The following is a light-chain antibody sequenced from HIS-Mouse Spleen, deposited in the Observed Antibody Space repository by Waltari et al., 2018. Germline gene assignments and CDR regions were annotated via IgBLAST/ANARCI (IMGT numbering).Light chain of an antibody. CDR1: SSNIGSNY. Sequence: QSVLTQPPSASGTPGQRVTISCSGSSSNIGSNYVYWYQQLPGTAPKLFIDRNNRRPSGVHARFSGSKSGTSASLAISGLRSEDEADYYCAAWDDSLSGPVFGGGTKLTVL. CDR2: RNN. J-gene: IGLJ3*02. CDR3: AAWDDSLSGPV. V-gene: IGLV1-47*01.